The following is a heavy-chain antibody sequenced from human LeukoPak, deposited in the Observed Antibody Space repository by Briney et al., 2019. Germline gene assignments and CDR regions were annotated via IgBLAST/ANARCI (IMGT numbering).Heavy chain of an antibody. V-gene: IGHV3-33*01. Sequence: PGRSVSLSCVASGFIFSSYGMHGVRQAPGKGREWVAVIWYDGSNKYYADSVKGRFTISRNNSKNTLYLQMNSLRAEDTAVYYCALRLTGGFDYWGQGTLVTVSS. CDR1: GFIFSSYG. CDR2: IWYDGSNK. J-gene: IGHJ4*02. D-gene: IGHD3-9*01. CDR3: ALRLTGGFDY.